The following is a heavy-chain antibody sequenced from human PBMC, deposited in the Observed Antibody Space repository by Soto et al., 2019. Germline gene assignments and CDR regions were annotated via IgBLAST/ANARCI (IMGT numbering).Heavy chain of an antibody. CDR1: GYPISRGYY. CDR3: TRAVGYCSDSSCGAQFDY. V-gene: IGHV4-38-2*01. J-gene: IGHJ4*02. D-gene: IGHD2-2*01. CDR2: LHHSGTT. Sequence: KTSETLSLTCAVSGYPISRGYYWGWVRQPPGKGLEWIGSLHHSGTTYYNPSLKSRVTISVDTSKNHFSLKLSSVTAADTAVFYCTRAVGYCSDSSCGAQFDYWGQGTLVTVSS.